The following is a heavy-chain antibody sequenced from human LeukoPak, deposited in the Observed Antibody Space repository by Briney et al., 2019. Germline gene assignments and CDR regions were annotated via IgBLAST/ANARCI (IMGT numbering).Heavy chain of an antibody. Sequence: PGGSLRLSCAASGFIFSNYAMHWVRQAPGKGLEWVAVISYDGSNKYYADSVKGRFTISRDNSKNTLYLQMNSLRAEDTAVYYCAKERGYREYDLDYWGQGTLVTVSS. J-gene: IGHJ4*02. V-gene: IGHV3-30*04. CDR2: ISYDGSNK. CDR1: GFIFSNYA. CDR3: AKERGYREYDLDY. D-gene: IGHD5-12*01.